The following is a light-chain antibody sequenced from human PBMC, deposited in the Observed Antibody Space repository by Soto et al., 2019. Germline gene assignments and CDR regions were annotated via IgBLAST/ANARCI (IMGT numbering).Light chain of an antibody. J-gene: IGLJ3*02. CDR2: NNN. Sequence: QLVLTQPPSASGTPGQRVTISCSGSRSNIGNNAVSWYQQFPGTAPKLLIYNNNQRPSGVPDRFSGSKSGTSASLAISGLQSEDEADDYCATWDDSLNARGVFGGGTKLTVL. CDR3: ATWDDSLNARGV. CDR1: RSNIGNNA. V-gene: IGLV1-44*01.